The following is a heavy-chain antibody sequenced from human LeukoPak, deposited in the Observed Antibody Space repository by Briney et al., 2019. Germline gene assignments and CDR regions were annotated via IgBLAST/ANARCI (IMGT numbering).Heavy chain of an antibody. Sequence: PGGSLRLSCAASGITFSDHYMDWVRQAPGKGLEWVGRTRNKANSYTTEYAASVKGRFTISRDDSKNSLYLQMNSLKTEDTAVYYCARVSGGYSYGYISYYYYYMDVWGKGTTVTVSS. D-gene: IGHD5-18*01. CDR2: TRNKANSYTT. CDR1: GITFSDHY. J-gene: IGHJ6*03. CDR3: ARVSGGYSYGYISYYYYYMDV. V-gene: IGHV3-72*01.